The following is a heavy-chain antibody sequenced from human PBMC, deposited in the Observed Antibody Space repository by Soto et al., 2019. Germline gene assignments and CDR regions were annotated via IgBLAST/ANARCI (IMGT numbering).Heavy chain of an antibody. CDR1: GGTFSSYA. V-gene: IGHV1-69*01. D-gene: IGHD2-2*01. CDR3: ASGEIVVVPAATYYYGMDV. CDR2: IIPIFGTA. J-gene: IGHJ6*02. Sequence: QVQLVQSGAEVKKPGSSEKVSCKASGGTFSSYAISWVRQAPGQGLEWMGGIIPIFGTANYAQKFQGRVTITADESTSTAYMELSSLRSEDTAVYYCASGEIVVVPAATYYYGMDVWGQGTTVTVSS.